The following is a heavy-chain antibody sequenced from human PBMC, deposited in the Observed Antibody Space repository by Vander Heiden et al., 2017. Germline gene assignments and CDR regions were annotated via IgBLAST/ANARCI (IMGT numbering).Heavy chain of an antibody. D-gene: IGHD6-13*01. CDR3: ARKMGISPSGAFDY. V-gene: IGHV3-13*01. Sequence: EVQLVESGGGLVLPGDSLRLSCAASGFSISSYSMHWVRQVKGKGLEWVSALHSTGDTYYADSVKGRFTISRENAKNSLDLQMNSLRVGDTAMYYCARKMGISPSGAFDYWGQGALVTVSS. CDR2: LHSTGDT. CDR1: GFSISSYS. J-gene: IGHJ4*02.